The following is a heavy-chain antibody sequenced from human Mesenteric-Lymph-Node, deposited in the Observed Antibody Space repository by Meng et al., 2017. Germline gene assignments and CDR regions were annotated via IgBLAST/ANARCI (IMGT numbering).Heavy chain of an antibody. CDR1: GFNFTNYT. J-gene: IGHJ4*02. D-gene: IGHD4-23*01. V-gene: IGHV3-21*01. CDR3: AREETGGPIDY. Sequence: GESLKISCAASGFNFTNYTMNWVRQAPGKGLEWVSSITRNCTYIYYSESVKGRFTISRDNSKNTLYLQMNSLRAEDTAVYYCAREETGGPIDYWGQGTLVTVSS. CDR2: ITRNCTYI.